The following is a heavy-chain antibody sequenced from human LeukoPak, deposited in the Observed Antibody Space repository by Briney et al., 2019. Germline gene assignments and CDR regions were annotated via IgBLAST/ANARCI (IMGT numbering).Heavy chain of an antibody. D-gene: IGHD3-10*01. J-gene: IGHJ5*02. V-gene: IGHV4-39*01. CDR1: GGSISSSSYY. Sequence: SETLSLTCTVSGGSISSSSYYWGWIRQPPGKGLEWIGSIYYSGSTYYNPSLKSRVTISVDTSKNQFSLKLSSVTAADTAVYYCARGRRRVTMVRGQMNWFDPWGQGTLVTVSS. CDR2: IYYSGST. CDR3: ARGRRRVTMVRGQMNWFDP.